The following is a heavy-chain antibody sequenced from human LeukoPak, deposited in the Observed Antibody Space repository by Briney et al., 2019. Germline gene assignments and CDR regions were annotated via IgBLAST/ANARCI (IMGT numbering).Heavy chain of an antibody. CDR3: ASYPRSVDTPPFDY. CDR2: INPNNGDT. V-gene: IGHV1-2*02. J-gene: IGHJ4*02. Sequence: ASVKVSCKASGYSFTAQYMHWLRQAPAQGLEWMGWINPNNGDTKYAQNFLGRVIMTRDTSTTTAYMELSSLRSDDTAVYFCASYPRSVDTPPFDYWGQGTLVTVSS. D-gene: IGHD3-16*02. CDR1: GYSFTAQY.